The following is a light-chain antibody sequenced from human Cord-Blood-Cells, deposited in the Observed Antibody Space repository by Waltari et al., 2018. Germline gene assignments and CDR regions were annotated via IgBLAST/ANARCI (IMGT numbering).Light chain of an antibody. Sequence: DIVLTQSADSLAVTLGERATINCKSIRSVLYHSHKKNYLALYQQKPGQPPKLLIYCASTRESGVPDRFSGSGSGTDFTLTISSLQAEDVAVYYCQQYYSTPPWTFGQGTKVEIK. V-gene: IGKV4-1*01. J-gene: IGKJ1*01. CDR2: CAS. CDR3: QQYYSTPPWT. CDR1: RSVLYHSHKKNY.